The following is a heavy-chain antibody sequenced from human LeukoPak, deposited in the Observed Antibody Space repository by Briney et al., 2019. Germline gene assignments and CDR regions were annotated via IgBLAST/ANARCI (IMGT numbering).Heavy chain of an antibody. Sequence: GRSLRLSCAASGFTFSSYGINWVRQAPGKGLEWVAVISNDGSNKYYGDSVKGRFTISRDNSKNTLYLQMNSLRAEDTAVYYCAKGVSSGWFDYFDYWGQGTLVTVSS. CDR3: AKGVSSGWFDYFDY. J-gene: IGHJ4*02. CDR2: ISNDGSNK. D-gene: IGHD6-19*01. V-gene: IGHV3-30*18. CDR1: GFTFSSYG.